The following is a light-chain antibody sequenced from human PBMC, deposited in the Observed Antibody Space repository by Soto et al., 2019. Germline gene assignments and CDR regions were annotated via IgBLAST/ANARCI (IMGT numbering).Light chain of an antibody. CDR3: HQYHNWPRT. CDR1: ERVSSN. V-gene: IGKV3D-15*01. CDR2: ATS. J-gene: IGKJ1*01. Sequence: IVMTQSPATLSVSPGERATLSCRASERVSSNLAWYQQKPGQAPRLLLYATSTRAMGIPARFRGSGSGIEFTLTISSLQSEDFAVYYCHQYHNWPRTFGQGTKVEIK.